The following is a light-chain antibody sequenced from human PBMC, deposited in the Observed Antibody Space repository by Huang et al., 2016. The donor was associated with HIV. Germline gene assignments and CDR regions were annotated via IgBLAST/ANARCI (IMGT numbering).Light chain of an antibody. Sequence: EVVMTQSPATLSVSPGERATLSCRASQSVSSNLAWYQQKPRQAPRLLIYGASPRATGIPARFSGSGSGTEFTLTISSLQSEDFAVYYCQQYNNWPPVTFGQGTKLEIK. CDR2: GAS. V-gene: IGKV3D-15*01. CDR3: QQYNNWPPVT. J-gene: IGKJ2*01. CDR1: QSVSSN.